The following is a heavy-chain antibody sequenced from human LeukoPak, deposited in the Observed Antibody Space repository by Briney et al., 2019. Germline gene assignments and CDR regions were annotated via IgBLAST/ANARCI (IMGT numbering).Heavy chain of an antibody. CDR3: ARGRRIGTNSYDFDY. Sequence: GGTLRLSCAASGFTFSTYAINWVRQAPGRGLEWLSSISGSGTNTHNADPVRGRFTISRNNSKNTVYMQITSLRAEDTAIYFCARGRRIGTNSYDFDYWGQGALVTVSS. D-gene: IGHD3-3*01. CDR1: GFTFSTYA. J-gene: IGHJ4*02. V-gene: IGHV3-23*01. CDR2: ISGSGTNT.